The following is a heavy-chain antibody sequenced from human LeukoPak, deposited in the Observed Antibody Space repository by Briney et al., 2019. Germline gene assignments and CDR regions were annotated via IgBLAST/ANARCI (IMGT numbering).Heavy chain of an antibody. CDR2: ISWNSGSI. Sequence: GGSLRLSCAASGFTFDDYAMHWVRQAPGKGLEWVSGISWNSGSIGYADSVKGRFTISRDNAKNSLYLQMNSLRAEDTALYYCAKDMGGYSSSTSCYTPFDYWGQGTLVTVSS. D-gene: IGHD2-2*02. J-gene: IGHJ4*02. CDR3: AKDMGGYSSSTSCYTPFDY. V-gene: IGHV3-9*01. CDR1: GFTFDDYA.